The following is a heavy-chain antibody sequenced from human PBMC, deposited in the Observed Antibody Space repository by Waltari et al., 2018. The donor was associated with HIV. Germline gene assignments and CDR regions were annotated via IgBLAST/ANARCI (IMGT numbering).Heavy chain of an antibody. V-gene: IGHV4-61*02. CDR1: GGSISSGYYY. Sequence: QVQLRESGPGLVKPSQTLSLTCTASGGSISSGYYYWRWTRQPAGKGLEWIGRVYTSGSTNYNPSLKSRVTISVDTSNNQFSLKLSSVTAADTAVYYCARALDYYESGSFPWWFFDLWGRGTLVTVTS. CDR3: ARALDYYESGSFPWWFFDL. D-gene: IGHD3-10*01. CDR2: VYTSGST. J-gene: IGHJ2*01.